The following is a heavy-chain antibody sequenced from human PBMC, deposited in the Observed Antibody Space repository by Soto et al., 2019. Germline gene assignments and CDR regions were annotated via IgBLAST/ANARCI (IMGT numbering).Heavy chain of an antibody. V-gene: IGHV3-13*01. Sequence: PGGSLRLSCAASGFTFSSYDMHWVRQATGKGLEWVSAIGTAGDTYYPGSVKGRFTISRENAKNSLYLQMNSLRAGDTAVYYCARDRRYYGAYSYYYYGMDVWGPGTTVTLSS. D-gene: IGHD4-17*01. CDR2: IGTAGDT. CDR3: ARDRRYYGAYSYYYYGMDV. CDR1: GFTFSSYD. J-gene: IGHJ6*02.